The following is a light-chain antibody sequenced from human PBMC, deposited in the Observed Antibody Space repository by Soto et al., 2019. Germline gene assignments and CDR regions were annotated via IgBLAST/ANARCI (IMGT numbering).Light chain of an antibody. CDR3: QQLNSLPIP. CDR2: GAS. CDR1: QGISSF. V-gene: IGKV1-9*01. Sequence: IQLTQSPSSLSASVGDRVTITCRASQGISSFLAWYQQKPGKAPKLLIYGASTLHSGVPSRFSGSGSVTAFTLTIGILQPEAFATNYSQQLNSLPIPSGPGSKANIK. J-gene: IGKJ3*01.